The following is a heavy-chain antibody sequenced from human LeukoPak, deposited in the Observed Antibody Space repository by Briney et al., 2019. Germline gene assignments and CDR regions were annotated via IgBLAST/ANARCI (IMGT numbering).Heavy chain of an antibody. CDR2: IYHSGST. CDR1: GYSISSGYY. Sequence: SETLSLTCTVSGYSISSGYYWGWIRQPPRKGLEWIGSIYHSGSTYYNPSLKSRVTISVDTSKNQFSLKLSSVTAADTAVYYCARETGSYSAYFDYWGQGTLVTVSS. CDR3: ARETGSYSAYFDY. V-gene: IGHV4-38-2*02. D-gene: IGHD1-26*01. J-gene: IGHJ4*02.